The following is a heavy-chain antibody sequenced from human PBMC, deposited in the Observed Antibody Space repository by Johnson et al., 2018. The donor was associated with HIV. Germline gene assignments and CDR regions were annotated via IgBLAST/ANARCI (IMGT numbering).Heavy chain of an antibody. J-gene: IGHJ3*02. CDR2: ISYDGSNK. CDR3: AKPPSGGDAFDI. Sequence: QVQLVESGGGVVQPGRSLRLSCAASGFTFSSYGMHWVRQAPGKGLEWVAVISYDGSNKYYADSVKGRFTISRDNSKNTLYLQMNSLRAEDTAVYYCAKPPSGGDAFDIWGQGTVVSVSS. CDR1: GFTFSSYG. D-gene: IGHD3-10*01. V-gene: IGHV3-30*18.